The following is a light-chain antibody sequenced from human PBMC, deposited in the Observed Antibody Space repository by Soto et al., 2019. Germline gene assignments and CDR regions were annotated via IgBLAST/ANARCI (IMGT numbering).Light chain of an antibody. J-gene: IGKJ3*01. Sequence: DIEMTQSPSSLSASVGDRVTITCRASQSISSHLNWYQHKPGAAPKLLIYAASTLHTGVPSRFSGSGSGTDFTLTISSLQPEDFATYFCQLSFTSLPHTFGPGTKVDIK. CDR3: QLSFTSLPHT. CDR2: AAS. V-gene: IGKV1-39*01. CDR1: QSISSH.